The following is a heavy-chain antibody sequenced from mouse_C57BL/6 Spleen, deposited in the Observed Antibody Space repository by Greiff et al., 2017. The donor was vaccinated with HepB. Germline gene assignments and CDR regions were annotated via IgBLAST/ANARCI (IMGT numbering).Heavy chain of an antibody. Sequence: EVQLQQSGPELVKPGASVKISCKASGYSFTGYYMNWVKQSPEKSLEWIGEINPSTGGTTYNQKFKAKATLTVDKSSSTAYMQLKSLTSEDSAVYYCARGGIYYGSRYAMDYWGQGTSVTVSS. CDR2: INPSTGGT. V-gene: IGHV1-42*01. CDR1: GYSFTGYY. CDR3: ARGGIYYGSRYAMDY. J-gene: IGHJ4*01. D-gene: IGHD1-1*01.